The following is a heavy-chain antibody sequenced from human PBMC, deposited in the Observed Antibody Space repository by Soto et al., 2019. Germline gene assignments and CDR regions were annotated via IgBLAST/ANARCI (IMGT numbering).Heavy chain of an antibody. CDR2: IIPIFGTA. Sequence: SVKVSCKASGGTFSSYAISWVRQAPGQGLEWMGGIIPIFGTANYAQKFQGRVTITADKSTSTAYMELSSLRSEDTAVYYCARVPAQGLRPYYFDYWGQGTLVTVSS. CDR3: ARVPAQGLRPYYFDY. D-gene: IGHD5-12*01. CDR1: GGTFSSYA. J-gene: IGHJ4*02. V-gene: IGHV1-69*06.